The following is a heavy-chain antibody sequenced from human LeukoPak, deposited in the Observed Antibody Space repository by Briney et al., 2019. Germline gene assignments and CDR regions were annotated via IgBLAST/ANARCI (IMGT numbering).Heavy chain of an antibody. CDR3: ARRNAMDV. J-gene: IGHJ6*02. CDR1: GFTFSSYA. Sequence: GGSLRLSCEASGFTFSSYAMHWVRQAPGKGLEWVAVISYDGSNKYYADSAKGRFTISRDNSKNTLYLQMNSLRAEDTAVYYCARRNAMDVWGQGTTVIVFS. CDR2: ISYDGSNK. V-gene: IGHV3-30*04.